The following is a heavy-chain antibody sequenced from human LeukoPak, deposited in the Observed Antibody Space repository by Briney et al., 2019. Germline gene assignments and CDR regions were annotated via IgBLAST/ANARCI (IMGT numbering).Heavy chain of an antibody. CDR2: ISNTGATA. CDR1: GSTFSTYA. J-gene: IGHJ5*02. V-gene: IGHV3-23*01. Sequence: GGSLRLSCAASGSTFSTYAMSWVRQAPGKGLEWVSGISNTGATAYYADSVKGRFTISRDNSKNTLSLQVNSLGDEDTAVYYCAKSQGYFGPWGQGTLVTVSS. D-gene: IGHD3-9*01. CDR3: AKSQGYFGP.